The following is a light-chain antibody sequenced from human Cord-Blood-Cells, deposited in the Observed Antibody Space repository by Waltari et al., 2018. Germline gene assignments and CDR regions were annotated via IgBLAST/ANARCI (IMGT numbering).Light chain of an antibody. CDR2: DVS. V-gene: IGLV2-14*01. Sequence: QSALTQPASVSGSPGQSITISCTGTSSDVGGYNYVSWYQQHPGKVPKLMIYDVSKRPSGVSNRFSGSKSGNTASLTISGLQAEDEADYYCSSYTSSSTEFGGGTKLTVL. CDR1: SSDVGGYNY. J-gene: IGLJ2*01. CDR3: SSYTSSSTE.